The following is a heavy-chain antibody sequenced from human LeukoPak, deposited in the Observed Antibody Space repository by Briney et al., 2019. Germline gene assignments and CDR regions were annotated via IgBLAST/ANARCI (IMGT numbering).Heavy chain of an antibody. CDR1: GYTFTSYD. CDR3: ARWLRFLEWLRQGNWFDP. J-gene: IGHJ5*02. CDR2: MNPNSGNT. Sequence: ASVKVSCKASGYTFTSYDINGVRQATGQGLEWMGWMNPNSGNTGYAQKFQGRVTMTRNTSISPAYMELSSLRSEDTAVYYCARWLRFLEWLRQGNWFDPWGQGTLVTVSS. V-gene: IGHV1-8*01. D-gene: IGHD3-3*01.